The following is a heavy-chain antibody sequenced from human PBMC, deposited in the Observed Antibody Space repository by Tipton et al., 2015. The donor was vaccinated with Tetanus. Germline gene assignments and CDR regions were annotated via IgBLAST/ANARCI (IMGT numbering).Heavy chain of an antibody. V-gene: IGHV3-30*18. CDR3: AKDPWITGTSGHYYYYMDV. D-gene: IGHD1-7*01. Sequence: SLRLSCAASGFTFSSYGIHWVRQAPGKGLEWVAVISYDGINKYYADSVKGRFTISRDNSKNTLYLQVNSLRAEDTAVYYCAKDPWITGTSGHYYYYMDVWGKGTTVTVSS. J-gene: IGHJ6*03. CDR1: GFTFSSYG. CDR2: ISYDGINK.